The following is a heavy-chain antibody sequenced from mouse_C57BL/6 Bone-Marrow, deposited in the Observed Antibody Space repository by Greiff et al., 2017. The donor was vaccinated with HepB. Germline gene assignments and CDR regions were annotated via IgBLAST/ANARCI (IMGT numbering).Heavy chain of an antibody. Sequence: QVQLQQPGAELVKPGASVKLSCKASGYTFTSYWMHWVKQRPGQGLEWIGMIHPNSGSTNYNEKFKSKATLTVDKSSSTAYMQLSSLTSEDSAVYYCASDLPYYYGSSAYFDYWGQGTTLTVSS. CDR2: IHPNSGST. V-gene: IGHV1-64*01. CDR1: GYTFTSYW. D-gene: IGHD1-1*01. J-gene: IGHJ2*01. CDR3: ASDLPYYYGSSAYFDY.